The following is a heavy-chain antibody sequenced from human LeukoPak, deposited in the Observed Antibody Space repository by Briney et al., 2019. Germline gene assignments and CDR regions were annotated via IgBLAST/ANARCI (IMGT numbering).Heavy chain of an antibody. CDR1: GFTFSSYA. V-gene: IGHV3-23*01. D-gene: IGHD6-13*01. CDR3: AKVSSSSWNTFDY. J-gene: IGHJ4*02. CDR2: ISGSGGST. Sequence: GGSLRLSCAASGFTFSSYAMSWVRQAPGKGLEWVSAISGSGGSTYYADSVKGRFTISRDNSKDTLYLQMNSLRAEDTAVYYCAKVSSSSWNTFDYWGQGTLVNVSS.